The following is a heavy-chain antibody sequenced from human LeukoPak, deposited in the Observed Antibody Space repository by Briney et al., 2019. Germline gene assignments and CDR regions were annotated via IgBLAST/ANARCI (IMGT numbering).Heavy chain of an antibody. CDR2: IYYSGST. J-gene: IGHJ4*02. V-gene: IGHV4-59*01. Sequence: SETLSLTCTASGGSISSYYWSWIRQPPGKGLEWIGYIYYSGSTNYNPSLKSRVTISVDTSKSQFSLKLSSVTAADTAVYYCAAGGYSGYDDFDYWGQGTLVTVSS. D-gene: IGHD5-12*01. CDR1: GGSISSYY. CDR3: AAGGYSGYDDFDY.